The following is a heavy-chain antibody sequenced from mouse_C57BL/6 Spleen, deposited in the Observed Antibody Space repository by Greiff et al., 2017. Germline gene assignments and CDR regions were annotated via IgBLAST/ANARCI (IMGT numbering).Heavy chain of an antibody. CDR1: GYAFSSYW. V-gene: IGHV1-80*01. Sequence: QVQLQQSGAELVKPGASVKISCKASGYAFSSYWMNWVKQRPGKGLEWIGQIYPGDGDTNYNGKFKGKATLTADKSSSTAYMQLSSLTSEDSAVXFCARLDTTVVATSYFDYWGQGTTLTVSS. CDR2: IYPGDGDT. CDR3: ARLDTTVVATSYFDY. D-gene: IGHD1-1*01. J-gene: IGHJ2*01.